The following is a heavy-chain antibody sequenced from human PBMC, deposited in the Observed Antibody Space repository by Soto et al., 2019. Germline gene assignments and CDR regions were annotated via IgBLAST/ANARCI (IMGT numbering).Heavy chain of an antibody. CDR1: GYTFTGYY. D-gene: IGHD3-10*01. V-gene: IGHV1-2*04. CDR3: ARTNVLLWFGESGYLDY. Sequence: SVKVSCKASGYTFTGYYMHWVRQAPGQGLEWMGWINPNSGGTNYAQKFQGWVTMTRDTSISTAYMELSRLRSDDTAVYYCARTNVLLWFGESGYLDYWGQGTLVTVSS. J-gene: IGHJ4*02. CDR2: INPNSGGT.